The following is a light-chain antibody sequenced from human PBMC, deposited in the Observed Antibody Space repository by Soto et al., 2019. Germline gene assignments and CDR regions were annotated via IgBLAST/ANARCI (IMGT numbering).Light chain of an antibody. J-gene: IGKJ1*01. CDR1: QSVTSDY. CDR3: QRYDSLRT. Sequence: EMVLTRSPGTGSLSPLEVGTLSFRASQSVTSDYLAWYQQKPGQAPRLLIYGASNRATGIPDRFSGSGSGTDFTLTITRLETEDFAMYYCQRYDSLRTFGQGTKVDIK. V-gene: IGKV3-20*01. CDR2: GAS.